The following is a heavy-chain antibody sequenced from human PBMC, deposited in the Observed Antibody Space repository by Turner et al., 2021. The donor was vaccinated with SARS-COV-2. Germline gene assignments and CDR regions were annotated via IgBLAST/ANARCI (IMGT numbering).Heavy chain of an antibody. CDR3: ARDYGGNSNYFDY. CDR2: IYDSGSN. V-gene: IGHV4-31*03. J-gene: IGHJ4*02. CDR1: VGSISIGGYY. Sequence: QVQLQESGPGLVKPSQTLSLTCTVSVGSISIGGYYWSWIRQHPGKGLEWIGYIYDSGSNYYNPALKSRVTISVDTAKNQFSLKLSSVTAADTAVYYCARDYGGNSNYFDYWGQGTLVTVSS. D-gene: IGHD4-17*01.